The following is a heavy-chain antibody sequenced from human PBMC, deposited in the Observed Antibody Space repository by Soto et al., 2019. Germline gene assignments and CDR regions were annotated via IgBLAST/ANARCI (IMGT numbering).Heavy chain of an antibody. D-gene: IGHD3-16*01. J-gene: IGHJ6*02. Sequence: QVQLVQSGDEVKKPGASVKVSCKASGYIFVNYGIAWVRQAPGQGLEWMGWISPYTSNTHSATKVQGRLTMTTDTSTSTAYMDLGSLTPDDTAVYYCVMVDNYVTPTPQDVWGQGTTVTVSS. V-gene: IGHV1-18*01. CDR3: VMVDNYVTPTPQDV. CDR1: GYIFVNYG. CDR2: ISPYTSNT.